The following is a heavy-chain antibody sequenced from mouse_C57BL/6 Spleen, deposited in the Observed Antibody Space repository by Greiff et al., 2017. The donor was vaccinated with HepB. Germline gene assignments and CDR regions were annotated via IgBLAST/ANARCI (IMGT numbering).Heavy chain of an antibody. D-gene: IGHD2-4*01. CDR2: INPNNGGT. J-gene: IGHJ4*01. CDR3: ARGYDYDHYAMDY. Sequence: VQLQQSGPELVKPGASVKMSCKASGYTFTDYNMHWVKQNHGKILEWIGYINPNNGGTSYNQKFNGKATLTVNKSSSTAYMELRSLTSEDSAVYYCARGYDYDHYAMDYWGQGTSVTVSS. V-gene: IGHV1-22*01. CDR1: GYTFTDYN.